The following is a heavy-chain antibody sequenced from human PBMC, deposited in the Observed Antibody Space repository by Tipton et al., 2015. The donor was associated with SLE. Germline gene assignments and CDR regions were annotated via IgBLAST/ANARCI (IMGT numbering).Heavy chain of an antibody. Sequence: LSLTCPVSGGSISSFDFYWAWIRQSPGKGLEWLGSIYYSGSTHYNPSLQSRVTLSVDTSKSHFSLNLRSVTAADSAVYYCARKTLDYDVLSGYHSYYMDVWGKGTTVIVSS. CDR3: ARKTLDYDVLSGYHSYYMDV. J-gene: IGHJ6*03. D-gene: IGHD3-3*01. CDR2: IYYSGST. V-gene: IGHV4-39*02. CDR1: GGSISSFDFY.